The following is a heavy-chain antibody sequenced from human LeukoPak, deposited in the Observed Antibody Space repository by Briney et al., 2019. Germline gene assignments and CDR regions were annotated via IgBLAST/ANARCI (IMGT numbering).Heavy chain of an antibody. D-gene: IGHD1-26*01. CDR3: ARGVRVGASLFDY. CDR2: IYHSGST. CDR1: GYSISSGYY. J-gene: IGHJ4*02. Sequence: SETLSLTCTVSGYSISSGYYWGWIRQPPGKGLEWIGSIYHSGSTYYNPPLKSRVTISVDTSKNQFSLKLSSVTAADTAVYYCARGVRVGASLFDYWGQGTLVIVSS. V-gene: IGHV4-38-2*02.